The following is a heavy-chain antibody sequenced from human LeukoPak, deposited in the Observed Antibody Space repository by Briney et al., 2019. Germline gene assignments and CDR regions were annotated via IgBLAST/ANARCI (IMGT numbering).Heavy chain of an antibody. Sequence: GGSLRLFYAASGFTFSSYWMSLVRQAPGKGLEWLANIKEDGSDKYYVDSVKGRFTISRDNAKNSLYLQMNNLRVEDTAVYYCARAGYTSGYDYWGQGPVVTVSS. CDR3: ARAGYTSGYDY. V-gene: IGHV3-7*01. CDR2: IKEDGSDK. CDR1: GFTFSSYW. J-gene: IGHJ4*02. D-gene: IGHD6-19*01.